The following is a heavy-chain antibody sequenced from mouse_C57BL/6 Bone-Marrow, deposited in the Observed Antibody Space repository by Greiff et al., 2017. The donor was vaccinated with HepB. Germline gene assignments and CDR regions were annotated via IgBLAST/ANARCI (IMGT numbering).Heavy chain of an antibody. CDR3: ARDAKGNYGAMDY. CDR1: GFTFSDFY. Sequence: DVKLVESGGGLVQSGRSLRLSCATSGFTFSDFYMEWVRQAPGKGLEWIAASRNKANDYTTEYSASVKGRFIVSRDTSQSILYLQMNALRAEDTAIYYCARDAKGNYGAMDYWGQGTSVTVSS. D-gene: IGHD2-1*01. V-gene: IGHV7-1*01. CDR2: SRNKANDYTT. J-gene: IGHJ4*01.